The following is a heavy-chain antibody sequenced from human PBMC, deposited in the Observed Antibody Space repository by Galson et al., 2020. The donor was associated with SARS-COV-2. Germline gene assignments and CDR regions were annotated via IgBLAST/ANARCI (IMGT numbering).Heavy chain of an antibody. D-gene: IGHD3-22*01. J-gene: IGHJ4*02. CDR2: ISGSGGST. CDR1: GFTFSSYA. V-gene: IGHV3-23*01. CDR3: AKSLPYYYDSSGYYYDVHLFSQFDY. Sequence: GESLKISCAASGFTFSSYAMSWVRQAPGKGLEWVSAISGSGGSTYYADSVKGRFTISRDNSKNTLYLQMNSLRAEDTAVYYCAKSLPYYYDSSGYYYDVHLFSQFDYWGQGTLVTVSS.